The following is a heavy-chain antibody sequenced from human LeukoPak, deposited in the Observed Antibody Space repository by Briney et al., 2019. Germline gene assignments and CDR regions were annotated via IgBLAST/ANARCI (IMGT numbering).Heavy chain of an antibody. D-gene: IGHD6-19*01. CDR1: SGSISGYF. CDR2: VYTSGSA. J-gene: IGHJ4*02. V-gene: IGHV4-4*07. CDR3: ARERQSHFDY. Sequence: TSETLSLTCTVSSGSISGYFWTWIRQPAGKRQEWIGRVYTSGSANYNPSLKSRVTMSVDTSKKQVSLNLSSVTAADAAVYYCARERQSHFDYWGQGTLVTVSS.